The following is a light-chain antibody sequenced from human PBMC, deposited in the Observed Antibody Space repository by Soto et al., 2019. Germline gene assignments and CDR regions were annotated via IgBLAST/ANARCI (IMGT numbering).Light chain of an antibody. CDR2: AAS. CDR1: HSIDNY. Sequence: DIQMTQSPSSLSASVGDRITITCRASHSIDNYLSWYQLKPGKAPRLLIYAASNLQRGVPSRFTGSGSGTDFTLTINNLQPDDFAVYYCQQGFSIPPTFGHGTKVETK. V-gene: IGKV1-39*01. CDR3: QQGFSIPPT. J-gene: IGKJ1*01.